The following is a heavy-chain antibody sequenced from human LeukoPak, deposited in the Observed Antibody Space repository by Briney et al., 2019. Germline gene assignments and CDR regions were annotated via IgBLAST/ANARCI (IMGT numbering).Heavy chain of an antibody. CDR2: VQWSDIT. D-gene: IGHD2-8*02. Sequence: SETLSLTCTVSTYSIASGYFWGWIRQSPGKGLEWIATVQWSDITHYNPSLERRVTISMDPSRNHFSLTLKSVTAADTAVYYCAREGGHQLFYPSWTHTGHFDFWGQGIVVTLSS. CDR3: AREGGHQLFYPSWTHTGHFDF. V-gene: IGHV4-38-2*02. J-gene: IGHJ4*02. CDR1: TYSIASGYF.